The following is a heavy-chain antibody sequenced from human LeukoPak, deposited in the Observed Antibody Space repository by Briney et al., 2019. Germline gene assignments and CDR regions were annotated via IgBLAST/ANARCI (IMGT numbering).Heavy chain of an antibody. CDR3: AKQKYSGSYSYFDY. CDR1: GFTFSSYA. CDR2: ISGSDGST. V-gene: IGHV3-23*01. Sequence: PGGSLRLSCAASGFTFSSYAMSWVRQAPGKGLEWVSGISGSDGSTYYADSVKGRFTISRDNSKNTLYLQMTSLRAEDTAIYYCAKQKYSGSYSYFDYWGQGTLVTVSS. J-gene: IGHJ4*02. D-gene: IGHD1-26*01.